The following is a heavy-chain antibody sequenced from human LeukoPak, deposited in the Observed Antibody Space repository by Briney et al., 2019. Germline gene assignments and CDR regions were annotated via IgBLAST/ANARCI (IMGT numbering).Heavy chain of an antibody. Sequence: GASVTVSCKASGYTFTSYGISWVRQAPGQGLEWMGWISAYNGNTNYAQKLQGRVTMTTDTSTSTAYMELRSLRSDDTAVYYCATYYDILTGYRDFDYWGQGTLVTVSS. D-gene: IGHD3-9*01. V-gene: IGHV1-18*01. CDR3: ATYYDILTGYRDFDY. J-gene: IGHJ4*02. CDR2: ISAYNGNT. CDR1: GYTFTSYG.